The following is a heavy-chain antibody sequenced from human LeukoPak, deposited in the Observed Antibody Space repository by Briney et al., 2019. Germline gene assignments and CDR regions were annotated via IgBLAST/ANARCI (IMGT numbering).Heavy chain of an antibody. J-gene: IGHJ4*02. D-gene: IGHD5-18*01. V-gene: IGHV3-9*01. Sequence: GGSLRLSCAASRFTFDDYAMHWVRQAPGKGLEWASGISWNSGSIGYADSVKGRFTISRDNAKNSLYLHMNSLRADDTAVYYCARAQAEWIQQPMDYWGQGTLVTVSS. CDR2: ISWNSGSI. CDR3: ARAQAEWIQQPMDY. CDR1: RFTFDDYA.